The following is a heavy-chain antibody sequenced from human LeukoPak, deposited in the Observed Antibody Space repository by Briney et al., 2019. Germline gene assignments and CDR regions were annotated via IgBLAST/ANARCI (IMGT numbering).Heavy chain of an antibody. Sequence: GGSLRFSCAASGFTFSDYYMSWIRQAPGKGLEWVSYISSSGSTIYYADSVKGRFTISRDNAKNSLYLQMNSLRAEDTAVYYCARADRTYYQGFYYWGEGTLVTVSS. D-gene: IGHD3-10*01. J-gene: IGHJ4*02. CDR3: ARADRTYYQGFYY. V-gene: IGHV3-11*01. CDR1: GFTFSDYY. CDR2: ISSSGSTI.